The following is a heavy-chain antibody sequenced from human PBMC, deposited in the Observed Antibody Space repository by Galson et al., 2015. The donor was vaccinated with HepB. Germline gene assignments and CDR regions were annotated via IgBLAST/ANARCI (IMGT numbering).Heavy chain of an antibody. V-gene: IGHV3-48*03. CDR2: ISGSGSNI. CDR3: ARSKVGAKAFDY. J-gene: IGHJ4*02. CDR1: GFTFNRYE. D-gene: IGHD1-26*01. Sequence: SLRLSCAASGFTFNRYEMNWVRQAPGKGLEWISYISGSGSNIYYADSVKGRFTISRDNAKNSLYLQMNSLRAEDTAVYYCARSKVGAKAFDYWGQGTLVTVSS.